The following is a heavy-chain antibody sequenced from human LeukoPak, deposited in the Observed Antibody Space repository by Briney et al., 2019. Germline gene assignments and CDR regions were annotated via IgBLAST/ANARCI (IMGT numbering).Heavy chain of an antibody. Sequence: PSETLSLTCSVSGGSINTYYWSCIRQPAGKGLEWIGRIHSSGSTHYNPSLKSQVTMSLDTSKNQFSLKLTSVTAADTAVYYCARDNDFFDYWGQGTLVTVSS. CDR2: IHSSGST. CDR3: ARDNDFFDY. V-gene: IGHV4-4*07. CDR1: GGSINTYY. J-gene: IGHJ4*02.